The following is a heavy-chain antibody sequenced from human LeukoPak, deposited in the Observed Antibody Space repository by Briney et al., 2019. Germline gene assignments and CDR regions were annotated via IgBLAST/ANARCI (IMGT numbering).Heavy chain of an antibody. J-gene: IGHJ4*02. Sequence: ASVKVSCKASGYTFTSYGISWVRQAPGQGLEWMGWISAYNGNTKYAQKLQGRVSMITSTSTSTAYKDLRSLRSDDAAVYYCARDHRWYCSSTSCSSDYWGQGTLVTVSS. CDR3: ARDHRWYCSSTSCSSDY. D-gene: IGHD2-2*01. CDR1: GYTFTSYG. CDR2: ISAYNGNT. V-gene: IGHV1-18*01.